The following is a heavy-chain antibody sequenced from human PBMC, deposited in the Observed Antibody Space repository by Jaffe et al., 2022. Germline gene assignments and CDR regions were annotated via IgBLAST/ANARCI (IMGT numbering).Heavy chain of an antibody. Sequence: EVQLVESGGGLVQPGGSLRLSCAASGFTFSSYEMNWVRQAPGKGLEWVSYISSSGSTIYYADSVKGRFTISRDNAKNSLYLQMNSLRAEDTAVYYCARGLRLGELSLHHDYWGQGTLVTVSS. CDR3: ARGLRLGELSLHHDY. CDR1: GFTFSSYE. CDR2: ISSSGSTI. V-gene: IGHV3-48*03. D-gene: IGHD3-16*02. J-gene: IGHJ4*02.